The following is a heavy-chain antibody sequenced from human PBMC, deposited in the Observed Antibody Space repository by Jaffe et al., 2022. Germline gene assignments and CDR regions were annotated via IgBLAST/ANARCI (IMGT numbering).Heavy chain of an antibody. Sequence: QVQLVQSGAEVKKPGASVKVSCKASGYTFTGYYMHWVRQAPGQGLEWMGRINPNSGGTNYAQKFQGRVTMTRDTSISTAYMELSRLRSDDTAVYYCARDPRLLYYYGSGAYYYMDVWGKGTTVTVSS. V-gene: IGHV1-2*06. J-gene: IGHJ6*03. CDR3: ARDPRLLYYYGSGAYYYMDV. CDR1: GYTFTGYY. CDR2: INPNSGGT. D-gene: IGHD3-10*01.